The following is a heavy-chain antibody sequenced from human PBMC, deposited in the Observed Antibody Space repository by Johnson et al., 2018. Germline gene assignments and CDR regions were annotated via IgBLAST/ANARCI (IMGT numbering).Heavy chain of an antibody. CDR2: ISYDGSWK. V-gene: IGHV3-30*04. CDR1: GFDFNSHA. Sequence: VQLLESGGGVVQPGGSLRLSCAASGFDFNSHAMHWVRQAPDKGLDWVAVISYDGSWKSYADSVKGRFTISIDSSRNTLDLQMSSLTAEDTAVYYCVSEVGAKNFDCWGQGTLVTVSS. CDR3: VSEVGAKNFDC. D-gene: IGHD1-26*01. J-gene: IGHJ4*02.